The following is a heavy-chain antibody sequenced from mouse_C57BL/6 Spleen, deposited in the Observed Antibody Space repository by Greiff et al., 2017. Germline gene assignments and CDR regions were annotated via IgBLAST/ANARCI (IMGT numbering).Heavy chain of an antibody. CDR2: IDPNRGGT. V-gene: IGHV1-72*01. CDR1: GYTFTSYW. J-gene: IGHJ4*01. CDR3: AREGLRRGNAMDY. D-gene: IGHD2-4*01. Sequence: VQLQQPGAELVKPGASVKLSCKASGYTFTSYWMHWVKQRPGRGLEWSGRIDPNRGGTKYNEKFKSKATLTVDKPSSTAYMQLSSLTSEDSAVYYCAREGLRRGNAMDYWGQGTSVTVSS.